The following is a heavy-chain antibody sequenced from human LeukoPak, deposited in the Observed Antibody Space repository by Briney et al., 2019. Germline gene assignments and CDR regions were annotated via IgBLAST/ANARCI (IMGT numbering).Heavy chain of an antibody. J-gene: IGHJ6*02. CDR3: GVVPADSYYGLDV. V-gene: IGHV3-48*01. CDR1: GFTFSSYS. D-gene: IGHD2-2*01. CDR2: ISSSSSTI. Sequence: GGSLRLSCAASGFTFSSYSMNWVRQAPGKGLEWVSYISSSSSTIYYADSVKGRFTISRDNAENSLYLHMDSLRAEDTAVYYCGVVPADSYYGLDVWGQGTTVTVS.